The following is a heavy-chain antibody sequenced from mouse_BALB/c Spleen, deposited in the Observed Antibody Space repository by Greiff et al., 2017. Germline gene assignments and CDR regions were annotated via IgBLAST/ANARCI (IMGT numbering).Heavy chain of an antibody. CDR1: GYSITSDYA. Sequence: VQLKESGPGLVKPSQSLSLTCTVTGYSITSDYAWYWIRQFPGNKLEWMGYISYSGSTSYNPSLKSRISITRDTSKNQFFLQLNSVTTEDTATYYCAKSIYYDYDGAWFAYWGQGTLVTVSA. V-gene: IGHV3-2*02. CDR2: ISYSGST. J-gene: IGHJ3*01. D-gene: IGHD2-4*01. CDR3: AKSIYYDYDGAWFAY.